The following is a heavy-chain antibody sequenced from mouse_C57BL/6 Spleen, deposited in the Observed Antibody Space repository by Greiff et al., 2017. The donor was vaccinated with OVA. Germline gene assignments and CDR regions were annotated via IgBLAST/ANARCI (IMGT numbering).Heavy chain of an antibody. CDR3: ARLYYGNYENYAMDY. CDR2: ISSGGSYT. V-gene: IGHV5-6*01. CDR1: GFTFSSYG. D-gene: IGHD2-1*01. Sequence: VQLQQSGGDLVKPGGSLKLSCAASGFTFSSYGMSWVRQTPDKRLEWVATISSGGSYTYYPDSVKGRFTISRDNAKNTLYLQMSSLKSEDTAMYYCARLYYGNYENYAMDYWGQGTSVTVSS. J-gene: IGHJ4*01.